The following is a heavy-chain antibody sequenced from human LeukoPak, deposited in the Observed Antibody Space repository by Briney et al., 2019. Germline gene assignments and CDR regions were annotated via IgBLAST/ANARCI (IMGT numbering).Heavy chain of an antibody. J-gene: IGHJ5*02. D-gene: IGHD1-14*01. Sequence: SETLSLTCAVYGGSFSGYYWSWIRQPPGKGLEWIGEINHSGSTNHNPSLKSRVTISVDTSKNQFSPKLSSVTAADTAVYYCARGRRRIDPWGQGTLVTVSS. V-gene: IGHV4-34*01. CDR3: ARGRRRIDP. CDR2: INHSGST. CDR1: GGSFSGYY.